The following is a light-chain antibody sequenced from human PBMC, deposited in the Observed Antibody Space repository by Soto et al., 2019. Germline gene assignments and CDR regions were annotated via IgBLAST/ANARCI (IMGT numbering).Light chain of an antibody. CDR3: QHYYYWLYT. V-gene: IGKV3-15*01. Sequence: EIVMTQSPATLSLSPGERATLSCRASQTIDNTLAWYQRKPGQAPRLLINDASTRATGVPARFSGSGSGTDFTLTISSLQSEDFAVYYCQHYYYWLYTFGQGTKVEIK. CDR2: DAS. CDR1: QTIDNT. J-gene: IGKJ2*01.